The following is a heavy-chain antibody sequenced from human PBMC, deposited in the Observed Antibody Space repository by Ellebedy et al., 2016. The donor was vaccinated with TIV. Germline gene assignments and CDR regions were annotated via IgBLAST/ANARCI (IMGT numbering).Heavy chain of an antibody. J-gene: IGHJ3*02. Sequence: GESLMISCAASGFTFTSYAMPWVRQAPGQGLEWVAVISYDSSSKYYADSVKGRFNISRDNSKNTLYLQMNRLRAEDTAVYYCAIDPVGVGPSFDIWGQGTMVTVSS. CDR1: GFTFTSYA. V-gene: IGHV3-30-3*01. D-gene: IGHD4-23*01. CDR3: AIDPVGVGPSFDI. CDR2: ISYDSSSK.